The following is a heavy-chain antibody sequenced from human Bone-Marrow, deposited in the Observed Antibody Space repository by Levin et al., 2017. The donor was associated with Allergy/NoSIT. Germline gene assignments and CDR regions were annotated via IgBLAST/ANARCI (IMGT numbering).Heavy chain of an antibody. Sequence: GASVKVSCKASGYTFTSYGISWVRQAPGQGLEWMGWISAYNGNTNYAQKLQGRVTMTTDTSTSTAYMELRSLRSDDTAVYYCARARLRSSPDNWFDPWGQGTLVTVSS. J-gene: IGHJ5*02. V-gene: IGHV1-18*01. CDR1: GYTFTSYG. D-gene: IGHD6-19*01. CDR2: ISAYNGNT. CDR3: ARARLRSSPDNWFDP.